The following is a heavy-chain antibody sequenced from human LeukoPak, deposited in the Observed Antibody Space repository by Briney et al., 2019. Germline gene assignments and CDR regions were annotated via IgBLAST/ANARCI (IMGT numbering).Heavy chain of an antibody. CDR3: ARVAFRGGYYFDY. CDR2: IYHSGST. J-gene: IGHJ4*02. V-gene: IGHV4-38-2*02. D-gene: IGHD3-3*02. Sequence: SETLSLTCTVSGYSISRGYYWGWIRQPPGKGLEWIGSIYHSGSTYYNPSLKSRVTISVDTSKNQFSLKLSSVTAADTAVYYCARVAFRGGYYFDYWGQGTLVTVSS. CDR1: GYSISRGYY.